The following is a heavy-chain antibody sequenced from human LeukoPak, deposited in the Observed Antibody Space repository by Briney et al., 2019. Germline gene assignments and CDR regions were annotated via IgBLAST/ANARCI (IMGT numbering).Heavy chain of an antibody. J-gene: IGHJ4*02. V-gene: IGHV1-69*08. Sequence: SVKVSCKASGGIFTSYTFSWVRQAPGQGLEWMGTTIPILDTANYAQTFQGRVSITADKSTSTAYMELDSLTSKDTAVYYCARGIRGGYFDYWGQGTLVTVSS. CDR2: TIPILDTA. CDR3: ARGIRGGYFDY. D-gene: IGHD3-16*01. CDR1: GGIFTSYT.